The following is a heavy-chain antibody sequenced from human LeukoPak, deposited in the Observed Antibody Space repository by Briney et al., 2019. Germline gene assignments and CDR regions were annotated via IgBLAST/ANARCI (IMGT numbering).Heavy chain of an antibody. CDR1: GFAFTNYG. D-gene: IGHD1-7*01. J-gene: IGHJ4*02. CDR2: VWKDESST. V-gene: IGHV3-33*01. Sequence: GGSLRLSCAASGFAFTNYGMHWVRQAPGKGLEWVAVVWKDESSTYYADSVKGRFTISRDNSKNTLSLQMNSLTAEDTAVYYCARSENWNCPDYWGQGILVTVSP. CDR3: ARSENWNCPDY.